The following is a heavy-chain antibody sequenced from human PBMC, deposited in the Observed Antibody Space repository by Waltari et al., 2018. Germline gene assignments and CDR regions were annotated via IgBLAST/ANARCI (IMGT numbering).Heavy chain of an antibody. J-gene: IGHJ3*01. CDR3: ATYIGASVGTAAFDV. CDR1: GVSITSNRHY. D-gene: IGHD5-12*01. V-gene: IGHV4-39*01. Sequence: QLQLQESGPRLVRPSETLSPICPVSGVSITSNRHYWAWIRHSPGQGLGWIGTVSYSGTTYISPSLKSRVSVSRDTSKNQVSLILGSVTAADMAVYYCATYIGASVGTAAFDVWGQGTMVTVSS. CDR2: VSYSGTT.